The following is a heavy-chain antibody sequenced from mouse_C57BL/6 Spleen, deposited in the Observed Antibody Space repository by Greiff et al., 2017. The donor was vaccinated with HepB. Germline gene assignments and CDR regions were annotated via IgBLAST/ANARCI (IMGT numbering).Heavy chain of an antibody. CDR2: IYPGNSDT. CDR1: GYTFTSYW. D-gene: IGHD2-4*01. J-gene: IGHJ4*01. V-gene: IGHV1-5*01. CDR3: TKLRRTGYAMDY. Sequence: EVQLQQSGTVLARPGASVKMSCKTSGYTFTSYWMHWVKQRPGQGLEWIGAIYPGNSDTSYNQKFKGKAKLTAVTSASTAYMELSSLTNEDSAVYYGTKLRRTGYAMDYWGQGTSVTVSS.